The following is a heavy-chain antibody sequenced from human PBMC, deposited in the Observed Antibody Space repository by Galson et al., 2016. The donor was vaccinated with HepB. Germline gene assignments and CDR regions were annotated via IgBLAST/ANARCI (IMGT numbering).Heavy chain of an antibody. CDR1: GFSLSSNY. V-gene: IGHV3-53*01. Sequence: SLRLPCAASGFSLSSNYMSWIRQTPGQGLEWISVLYSSGSTYYADSVKGRFTISRDNSKNTLYLQMDSLRGNDTAIYYCARDGESGSYDVWGQGTLVSDSS. CDR2: LYSSGST. D-gene: IGHD1-26*01. J-gene: IGHJ4*02. CDR3: ARDGESGSYDV.